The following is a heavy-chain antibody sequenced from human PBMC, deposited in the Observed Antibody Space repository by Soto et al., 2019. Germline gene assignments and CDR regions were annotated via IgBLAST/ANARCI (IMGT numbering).Heavy chain of an antibody. Sequence: QVQLVESGGGVVQPGKSLRLSCAASGFIFNTHGMHWVRQAPGKGLEWVAVIQHDGNKEYYADSVKGRFTVSKDFSRDTLYMHMSSVRAEDTAVYFCATAGGDCFGGHCHSDHWGQGTLVTVSS. CDR2: IQHDGNKE. CDR3: ATAGGDCFGGHCHSDH. J-gene: IGHJ4*02. V-gene: IGHV3-33*05. D-gene: IGHD2-15*01. CDR1: GFIFNTHG.